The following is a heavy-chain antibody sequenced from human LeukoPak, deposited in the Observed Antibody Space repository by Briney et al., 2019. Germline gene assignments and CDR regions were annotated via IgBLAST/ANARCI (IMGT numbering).Heavy chain of an antibody. Sequence: GGSLRLSCAASGFTFSSYGMHWVRQAPGKGLEWVSAISGSGGSTYYADSVKGRFTISRDNSKNTLYLQMNSLRAEDTAVYYCAKLLTVTKDYWGQGTLVTVSS. V-gene: IGHV3-23*01. D-gene: IGHD4-17*01. J-gene: IGHJ4*02. CDR2: ISGSGGST. CDR1: GFTFSSYG. CDR3: AKLLTVTKDY.